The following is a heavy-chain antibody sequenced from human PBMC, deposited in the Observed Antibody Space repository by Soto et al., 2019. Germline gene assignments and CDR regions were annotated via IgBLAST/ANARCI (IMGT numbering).Heavy chain of an antibody. CDR1: GFAFSIYW. J-gene: IGHJ3*01. D-gene: IGHD1-20*01. V-gene: IGHV3-7*01. CDR2: INEDGSKK. CDR3: VRENNGGPEF. Sequence: GGSLRLSCAASGFAFSIYWMMWVRQAPGKGLEWVANINEDGSKKHHVDSVKGRFTISRDNAKNSLYLQLNSLRTEDTAIYYCVRENNGGPEFWGQGTMVT.